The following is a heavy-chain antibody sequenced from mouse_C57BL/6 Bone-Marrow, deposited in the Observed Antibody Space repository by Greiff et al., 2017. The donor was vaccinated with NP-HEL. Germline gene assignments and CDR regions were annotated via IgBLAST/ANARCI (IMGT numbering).Heavy chain of an antibody. D-gene: IGHD2-10*01. J-gene: IGHJ3*01. CDR3: ARSYYGNWFAY. Sequence: QVQLQQPGAELVKPGASVKLSCRASGYTFTSYWMHWVKQRPGQGLEWIGMIHPNSGSTNYNEKFKSKATLTVDKSSSTAYMQLSSLTSEDSAVYYCARSYYGNWFAYWGQGTLVTVSA. V-gene: IGHV1-64*01. CDR2: IHPNSGST. CDR1: GYTFTSYW.